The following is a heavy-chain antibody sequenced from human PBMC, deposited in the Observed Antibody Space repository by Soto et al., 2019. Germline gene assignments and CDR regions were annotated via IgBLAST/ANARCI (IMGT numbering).Heavy chain of an antibody. CDR2: ISYDGSNK. J-gene: IGHJ4*02. D-gene: IGHD3-10*02. CDR3: ARAGCRVLDY. V-gene: IGHV3-30-3*01. Sequence: QVQLVESGGGVVQPGRSLRLSCAASGFTFSSYAMHWVRQAPGKGLEWVAVISYDGSNKYYADSVKGRFTISRDICKNTLYLQMNSLRAEDTAVYYCARAGCRVLDYWGQGTLVTVSS. CDR1: GFTFSSYA.